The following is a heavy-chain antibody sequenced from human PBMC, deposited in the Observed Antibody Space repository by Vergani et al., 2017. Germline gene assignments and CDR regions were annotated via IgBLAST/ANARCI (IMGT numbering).Heavy chain of an antibody. Sequence: QVPLAQSGAEVKKPGASVKVSCKAAGYTFTSYDINWVRQATGQGLEWMGWMNPNSGNTGYAQKFQRRVTMTRKTSISTAYMELSSLGSDDTAVYYCVTGRGIYWGQGTLVTVSS. CDR3: VTGRGIY. CDR2: MNPNSGNT. CDR1: GYTFTSYD. J-gene: IGHJ4*02. D-gene: IGHD6-13*01. V-gene: IGHV1-8*01.